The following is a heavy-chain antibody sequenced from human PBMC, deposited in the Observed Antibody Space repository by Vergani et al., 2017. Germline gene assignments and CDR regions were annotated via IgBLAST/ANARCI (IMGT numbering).Heavy chain of an antibody. CDR2: IYYSGST. CDR3: AREGGDGDLTDAFER. CDR1: GGSISSYY. V-gene: IGHV4-59*01. J-gene: IGHJ3*02. D-gene: IGHD5-24*01. Sequence: QVQLQESGPGLVKPSETLSLTCTVSGGSISSYYWSWIRQPPGKGLEWIGYIYYSGSTNYNPSLKSRVTISVDTSKNQFSLKLSSVTAADTAVYYCAREGGDGDLTDAFERWGQGTMVTVSS.